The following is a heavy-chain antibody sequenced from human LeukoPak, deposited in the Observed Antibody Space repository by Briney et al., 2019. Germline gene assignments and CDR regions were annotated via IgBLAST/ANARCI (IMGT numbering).Heavy chain of an antibody. CDR3: ARDDFTVTTYHGNWFDP. V-gene: IGHV4-39*07. D-gene: IGHD4-17*01. CDR1: GGSISSSSYY. J-gene: IGHJ5*02. CDR2: IYYSGST. Sequence: PSETLSLTCTVSGGSISSSSYYWGWIRQPPGKGLEWIGSIYYSGSTYYNPSLKSRVTISVDTSKNQFSLKLSSVTAADTAVYYCARDDFTVTTYHGNWFDPWGQGTLVTVSS.